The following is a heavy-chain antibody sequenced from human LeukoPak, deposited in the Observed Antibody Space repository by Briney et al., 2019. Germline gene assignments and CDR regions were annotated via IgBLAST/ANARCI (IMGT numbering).Heavy chain of an antibody. D-gene: IGHD6-19*01. CDR2: IGTAGDT. Sequence: GGSLRLSCAASGFTFSSYDMHWVRQATGKGLEWVSAIGTAGDTYYPGSVKGRFTISRENAKNSLYLQMNSLRAGDTAVYYCAREALYSSGWNDAFDIWGQGTMVTVSS. CDR3: AREALYSSGWNDAFDI. J-gene: IGHJ3*02. V-gene: IGHV3-13*01. CDR1: GFTFSSYD.